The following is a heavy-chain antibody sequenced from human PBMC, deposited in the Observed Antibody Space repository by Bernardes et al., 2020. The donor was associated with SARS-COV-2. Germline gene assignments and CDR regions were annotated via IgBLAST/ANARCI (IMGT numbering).Heavy chain of an antibody. J-gene: IGHJ6*02. CDR1: GFTFSKNA. CDR3: SKNAKYSSSSMEV. V-gene: IGHV3-23*01. D-gene: IGHD6-6*01. Sequence: AGSLRLPCVASGFTFSKNAMTWVRQVPGKGLEWVSAISSLGGSTYYAESVKGRFTISRHNSRNTLYLEMNSLRAEDTAVYYCSKNAKYSSSSMEVWGQGTTVTVS. CDR2: ISSLGGST.